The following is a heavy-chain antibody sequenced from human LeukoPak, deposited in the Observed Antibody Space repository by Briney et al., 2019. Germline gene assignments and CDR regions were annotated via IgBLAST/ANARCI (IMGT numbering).Heavy chain of an antibody. D-gene: IGHD2/OR15-2a*01. J-gene: IGHJ4*02. CDR2: IKEDGSEK. CDR1: GFTFSTYW. CDR3: ARLNRGYCYGTTCYMEPGAGH. Sequence: GGSLRLSCAASGFTFSTYWMSWVRQAPGKGLECVANIKEDGSEKYYVDSVKGRFTISRDDAKNSLYLQMNSLRAEDTALYYCARLNRGYCYGTTCYMEPGAGHWGQGTLVTVSS. V-gene: IGHV3-7*01.